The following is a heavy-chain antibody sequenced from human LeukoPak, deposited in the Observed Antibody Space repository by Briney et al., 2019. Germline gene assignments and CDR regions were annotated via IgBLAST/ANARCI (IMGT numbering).Heavy chain of an antibody. CDR3: AREGSGYSGYDHNWFDP. V-gene: IGHV1-69*06. CDR1: GDTFSSHA. Sequence: ASVKVSCKASGDTFSSHAISWVRQAPGQGLEWLGGIIPIFGTANYAQKFQGRVTITADKSTSTAYMELSSLRSEDTAVYYCAREGSGYSGYDHNWFDPWGQGTLVTVSS. D-gene: IGHD5-12*01. J-gene: IGHJ5*02. CDR2: IIPIFGTA.